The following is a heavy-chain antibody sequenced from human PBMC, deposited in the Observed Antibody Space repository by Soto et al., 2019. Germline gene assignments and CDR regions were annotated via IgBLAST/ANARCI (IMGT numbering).Heavy chain of an antibody. V-gene: IGHV1-24*01. D-gene: IGHD6-19*01. J-gene: IGHJ4*02. Sequence: ASVKVSCKVSVYTLTELSRHWVRQAPGKGLELMGVLDPEDGETIYAQKFQGRVTMTRDTSTSTVYMELTSLRSEDTAVYYCARTAVAGSPHYDYWGQGTLVTVSS. CDR1: VYTLTELS. CDR3: ARTAVAGSPHYDY. CDR2: LDPEDGET.